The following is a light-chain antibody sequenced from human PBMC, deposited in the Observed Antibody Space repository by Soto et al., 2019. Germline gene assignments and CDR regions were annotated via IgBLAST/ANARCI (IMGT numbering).Light chain of an antibody. V-gene: IGKV1-39*01. Sequence: DIQMTQSPSSLSASVEDRVTITCRASQSIRSYFNWYQQKSGKAPKLLIYGASSLQSGVPSRFSGSGSGTEFTRTISYLHTEDFATYYWQQSYSAPRTFGPGAKVDIK. CDR2: GAS. CDR3: QQSYSAPRT. CDR1: QSIRSY. J-gene: IGKJ3*01.